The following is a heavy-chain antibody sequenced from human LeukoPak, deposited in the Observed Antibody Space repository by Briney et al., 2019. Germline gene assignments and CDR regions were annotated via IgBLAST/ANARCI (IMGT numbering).Heavy chain of an antibody. D-gene: IGHD6-19*01. Sequence: PSETLSLTCAVYGGSFSGYYWSWIRQPPGKGLEWIGEINHSGSTNYNPSLKSRVTISVDTSKNQFPLKLSSVTAADTAVYYCARSRIGAVAGSDYWGQGTLVTVSS. CDR1: GGSFSGYY. CDR3: ARSRIGAVAGSDY. J-gene: IGHJ4*02. V-gene: IGHV4-34*01. CDR2: INHSGST.